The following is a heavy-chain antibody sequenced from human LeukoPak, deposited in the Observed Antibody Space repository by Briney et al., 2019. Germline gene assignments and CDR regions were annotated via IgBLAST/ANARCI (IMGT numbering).Heavy chain of an antibody. CDR3: AKDRSGEKCYYDSSGYYSFDY. Sequence: GGSLRLSCAASGFTFSSYWMSWVRQAPGKGLEWVANIKQDGSEKYYVDSVKGRFTISRDNAKNSLYLQMNSLRAEDTAVYYCAKDRSGEKCYYDSSGYYSFDYWGQGTLVTVSS. V-gene: IGHV3-7*03. D-gene: IGHD3-22*01. CDR1: GFTFSSYW. J-gene: IGHJ4*02. CDR2: IKQDGSEK.